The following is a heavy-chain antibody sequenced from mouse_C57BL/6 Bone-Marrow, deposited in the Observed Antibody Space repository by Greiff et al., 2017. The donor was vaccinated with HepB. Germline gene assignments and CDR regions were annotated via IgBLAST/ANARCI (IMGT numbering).Heavy chain of an antibody. J-gene: IGHJ2*01. CDR2: IDPETGGT. Sequence: VQLQPSGAELVRPGASVTLSCKASGYSFTDYEMHWVKQTPVHGLEWIGAIDPETGGTAYNQKFKGTAILTAAKSSSTAYMELRSLTSEDSAVYYCTRWLLWYPFDYWGQGTTLTVSS. D-gene: IGHD2-1*01. CDR3: TRWLLWYPFDY. CDR1: GYSFTDYE. V-gene: IGHV1-15*01.